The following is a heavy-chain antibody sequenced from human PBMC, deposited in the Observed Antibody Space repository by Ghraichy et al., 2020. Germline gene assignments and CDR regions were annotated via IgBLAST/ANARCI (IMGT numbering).Heavy chain of an antibody. Sequence: GESLRLSCAASGFAFDSYGMNWVRQAPGKGLEWVAHLSYDGTYKHDADSVKGRFTVSRDNSNSTLFLHMDSLRPDDTGVYFCARGPQLDYWGPGTLVTVSS. V-gene: IGHV3-30*03. CDR2: LSYDGTYK. CDR1: GFAFDSYG. CDR3: ARGPQLDY. J-gene: IGHJ4*02.